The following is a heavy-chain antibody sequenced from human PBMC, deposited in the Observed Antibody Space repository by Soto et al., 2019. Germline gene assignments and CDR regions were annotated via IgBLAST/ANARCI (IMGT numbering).Heavy chain of an antibody. Sequence: SETLSLTFTVSGGSISSGDYYWSWIRQPPGKGLEWIGYIYYSGSTYYNPSLKSRVTISVDTSKNQFSLKLSSVTAADTAVYYCARDLRIPTYYYGMDVWGQGTTVTVSS. CDR1: GGSISSGDYY. CDR3: ARDLRIPTYYYGMDV. J-gene: IGHJ6*02. V-gene: IGHV4-30-4*01. CDR2: IYYSGST. D-gene: IGHD2-21*01.